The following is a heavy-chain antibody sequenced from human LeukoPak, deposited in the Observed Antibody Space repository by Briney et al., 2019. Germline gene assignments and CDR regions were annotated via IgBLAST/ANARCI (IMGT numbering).Heavy chain of an antibody. Sequence: GGSLRLSCAASGFTFSSYGMHWVRQAPGKGLEWVAVIWYDGSNKYYADSVKGRFTISRDNSKNTLYLQMNSLRAEDTAVYYCARDRSSGLWPPTTYYFGYWGQGTLVTVSS. CDR2: IWYDGSNK. CDR3: ARDRSSGLWPPTTYYFGY. CDR1: GFTFSSYG. J-gene: IGHJ4*02. V-gene: IGHV3-33*01. D-gene: IGHD5-18*01.